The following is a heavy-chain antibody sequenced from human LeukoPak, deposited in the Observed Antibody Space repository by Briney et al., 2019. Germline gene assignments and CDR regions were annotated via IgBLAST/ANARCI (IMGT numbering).Heavy chain of an antibody. Sequence: GGSLRLSCAVSGFTFSSYTMNWVRQAPGKGLEWVSSISSSSYIYQADSVKGRFTISRDNAKSSLYLQMDSLRDEDTAVYYCARDPYSGNYGDYYYYYMDVWGKGTTVTISS. D-gene: IGHD1-26*01. CDR1: GFTFSSYT. V-gene: IGHV3-21*01. CDR2: ISSSSYI. J-gene: IGHJ6*03. CDR3: ARDPYSGNYGDYYYYYMDV.